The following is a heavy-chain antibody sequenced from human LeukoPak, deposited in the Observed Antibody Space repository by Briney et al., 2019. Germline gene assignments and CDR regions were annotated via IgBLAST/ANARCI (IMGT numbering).Heavy chain of an antibody. V-gene: IGHV3-30-3*01. CDR1: GFTFSDYA. CDR3: WGMKGGKKKIGVFDM. Sequence: GGSLRLSCAASGFTFSDYAMHWVRQAPGKGLEWLAVISDDGSGKIYADSVKGRFTISRDNSKNTLYLQMNSLRTEDTAVYYCWGMKGGKKKIGVFDMGGQGQRVTVFS. D-gene: IGHD3-16*01. J-gene: IGHJ3*02. CDR2: ISDDGSGK.